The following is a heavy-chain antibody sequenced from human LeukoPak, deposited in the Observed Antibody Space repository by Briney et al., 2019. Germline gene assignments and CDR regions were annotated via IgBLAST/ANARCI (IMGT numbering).Heavy chain of an antibody. V-gene: IGHV3-33*01. CDR3: ARGGGYDYLDY. D-gene: IGHD5-12*01. CDR1: GFTFSSYG. J-gene: IGHJ4*02. Sequence: PGRSLRLSCAASGFTFSSYGMHWVRQAPGKGLEWVAVIWYDGSNKYYADSVKGRFTISRDNSKNTLYLQMSSLRAEDTAVYYCARGGGYDYLDYWGQGTLVTVSS. CDR2: IWYDGSNK.